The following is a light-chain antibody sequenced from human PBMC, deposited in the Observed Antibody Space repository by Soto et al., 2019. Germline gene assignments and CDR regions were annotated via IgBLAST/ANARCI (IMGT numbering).Light chain of an antibody. Sequence: EIVLTQSPGTLSLSPGERATLSCRASQSLSSTYLAWYQQKPGQAPRLLIYGASNRATGIPDTFSGSGSGTDFTLTISRLEPEDFAVYYCQQYGSSPLTFGGGTKVEIK. CDR3: QQYGSSPLT. CDR1: QSLSSTY. J-gene: IGKJ4*01. CDR2: GAS. V-gene: IGKV3-20*01.